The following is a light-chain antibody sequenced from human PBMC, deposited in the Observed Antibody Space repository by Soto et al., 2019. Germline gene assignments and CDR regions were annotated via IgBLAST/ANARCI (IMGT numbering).Light chain of an antibody. CDR3: HQYGRSPMFT. CDR1: QSVSSNY. Sequence: EIVLTQSPGTLSLSPGDRATLSCRASQSVSSNYLAWYQQKPGQAPRLLIYGASRGAAGIPDRFSGSGSGTDFTLTISRLETEDFAVYFCHQYGRSPMFTFGQGTKLEVK. CDR2: GAS. V-gene: IGKV3-20*01. J-gene: IGKJ2*01.